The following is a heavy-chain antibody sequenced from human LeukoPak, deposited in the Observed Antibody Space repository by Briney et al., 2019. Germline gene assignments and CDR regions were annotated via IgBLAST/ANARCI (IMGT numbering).Heavy chain of an antibody. CDR3: ARVGYHGSGSFDY. V-gene: IGHV3-48*03. Sequence: PGGSLRLSCAASTFSFSNYEMNWVRQAPGQELEWVSYISPTGYTIYYADSVKGRFTISRDSAKNSLYLQMSSLRAEDTAVYYCARVGYHGSGSFDYWGQGTLVTVSS. J-gene: IGHJ4*02. CDR2: ISPTGYTI. D-gene: IGHD3-10*01. CDR1: TFSFSNYE.